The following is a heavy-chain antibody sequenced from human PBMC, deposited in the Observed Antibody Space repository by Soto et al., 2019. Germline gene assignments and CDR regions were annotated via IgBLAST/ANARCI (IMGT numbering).Heavy chain of an antibody. CDR3: ARVYYDSSGRDAFDI. J-gene: IGHJ3*02. Sequence: SETLSLTXAVSGGSISSGGYSWSWIRQPPGKGLEWIGYIYHSGSTYYNPSLKSRVTISVDRSKNQFSLKLSSVTAADTAVYYCARVYYDSSGRDAFDIWGQGTMVTVSS. CDR1: GGSISSGGYS. D-gene: IGHD3-22*01. V-gene: IGHV4-30-2*01. CDR2: IYHSGST.